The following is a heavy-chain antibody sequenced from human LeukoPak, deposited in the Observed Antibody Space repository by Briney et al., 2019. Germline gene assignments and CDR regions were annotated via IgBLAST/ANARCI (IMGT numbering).Heavy chain of an antibody. Sequence: PGGSLRLSCAASGFTFSSDSMNWVRQAPGKGLEWVSSISSSSSYIYYADSVKGRFTTSRDNAKNSLYLQMNSLRAEDTAVYYCARENLGPYSSGWYDYWGQGTLVTVSS. J-gene: IGHJ4*02. D-gene: IGHD6-19*01. CDR1: GFTFSSDS. CDR3: ARENLGPYSSGWYDY. V-gene: IGHV3-21*01. CDR2: ISSSSSYI.